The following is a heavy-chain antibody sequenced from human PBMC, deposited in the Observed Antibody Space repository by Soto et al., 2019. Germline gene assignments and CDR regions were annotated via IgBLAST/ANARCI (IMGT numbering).Heavy chain of an antibody. CDR1: GGSISSYY. D-gene: IGHD6-19*01. J-gene: IGHJ4*02. CDR3: ARGRAVAGTDY. V-gene: IGHV4-59*01. CDR2: IYYSGST. Sequence: SETLSLTCTVSGGSISSYYWSWIRQPPGKGLEWIGYIYYSGSTNYNPSLKSRVTISVDTSKNQFSLKPSSVTAADTAVYYCARGRAVAGTDYWGQGTLVTVSS.